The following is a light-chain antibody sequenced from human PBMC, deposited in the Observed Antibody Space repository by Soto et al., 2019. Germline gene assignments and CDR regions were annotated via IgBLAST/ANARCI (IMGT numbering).Light chain of an antibody. Sequence: IVLTQSPATLSLSPWERATLSCRASQSISSNLAWYQQKPGQAPRLLMFRTSSRATGFPARFSGSGSGTEFTLTISSLQSEDFAVYYCQQYNNWPTFGQGTKVDIK. CDR1: QSISSN. CDR3: QQYNNWPT. J-gene: IGKJ1*01. V-gene: IGKV3-15*01. CDR2: RTS.